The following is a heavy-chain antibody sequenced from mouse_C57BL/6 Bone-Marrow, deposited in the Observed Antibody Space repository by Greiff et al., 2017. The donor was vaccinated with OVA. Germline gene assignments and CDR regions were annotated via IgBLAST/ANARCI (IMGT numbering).Heavy chain of an antibody. J-gene: IGHJ1*03. V-gene: IGHV1-76*01. CDR2: IYPGSGNT. CDR1: GYTFTDYY. CDR3: ARLEGDWDFDV. Sequence: VQLQQSGAELVRPGASVKLSCKASGYTFTDYYINWVKQRPGQGLEWIARIYPGSGNTYYNEKFKGKATLTAEKSSSTAYMQLSSLTSEDSAVYFCARLEGDWDFDVWGTGTTVTVSS.